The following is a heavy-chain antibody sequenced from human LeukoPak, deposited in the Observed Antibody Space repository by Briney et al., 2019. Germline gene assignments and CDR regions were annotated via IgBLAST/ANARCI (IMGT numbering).Heavy chain of an antibody. J-gene: IGHJ6*03. V-gene: IGHV4-61*02. D-gene: IGHD5-18*01. Sequence: SETLSLTCTVSGGSISSGSYYWSWIRQPAGKGLEWIGRIYTSGSTNYNPSLKSRVTISVDTSKNQFSLKLSSVTAADTAVYYCAKVDTAMVVRYYYYYMDVWGKGTTVTISS. CDR1: GGSISSGSYY. CDR3: AKVDTAMVVRYYYYYMDV. CDR2: IYTSGST.